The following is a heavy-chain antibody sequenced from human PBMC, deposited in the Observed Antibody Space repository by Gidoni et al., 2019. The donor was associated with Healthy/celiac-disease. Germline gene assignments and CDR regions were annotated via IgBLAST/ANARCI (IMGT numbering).Heavy chain of an antibody. V-gene: IGHV3-9*01. D-gene: IGHD3-16*01. CDR1: GFTFDDYA. CDR2: ISWNSGSI. Sequence: EVQLVASGGGLVQPGRSLRLSCAASGFTFDDYAMHWVRPAPGKGLEWVSGISWNSGSIGYADSVKGRFTISRVNAKNSLYLQMNSLRAEDTALYYCAKDIRGGWSTDYYYYYGMDVWGQGTTVTVSS. CDR3: AKDIRGGWSTDYYYYYGMDV. J-gene: IGHJ6*02.